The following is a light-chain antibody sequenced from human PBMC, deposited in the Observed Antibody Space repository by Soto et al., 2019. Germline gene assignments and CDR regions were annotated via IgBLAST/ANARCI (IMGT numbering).Light chain of an antibody. CDR2: DVS. J-gene: IGKJ5*01. Sequence: AIQLTQSPSSLSASVGDRVTITCRASQDIRGALAWYQQKPGKAPKILIYDVSSLQSGVPSRFSGSSSGTDFTLTISGLQPEDFATYYCQQFNSYPIIFGQGTRLYIK. CDR1: QDIRGA. CDR3: QQFNSYPII. V-gene: IGKV1-13*02.